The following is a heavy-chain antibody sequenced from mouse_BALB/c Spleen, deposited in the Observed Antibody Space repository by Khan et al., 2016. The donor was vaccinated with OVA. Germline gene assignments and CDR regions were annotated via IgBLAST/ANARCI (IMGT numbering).Heavy chain of an antibody. D-gene: IGHD1-1*01. CDR1: GYSITSDYA. CDR2: IGYSGST. Sequence: EVQLVESGPGLLKPSQSLSLTCTVTGYSITSDYAWYWIRQFPENKLEWTAYIGYSGSTSYHPSLKSRISITRDTSKNQFFLQLNSVTTEDTATYYWASGRLLLRYPDYFDYWGQGTTLTVSS. J-gene: IGHJ2*01. V-gene: IGHV3-2*02. CDR3: ASGRLLLRYPDYFDY.